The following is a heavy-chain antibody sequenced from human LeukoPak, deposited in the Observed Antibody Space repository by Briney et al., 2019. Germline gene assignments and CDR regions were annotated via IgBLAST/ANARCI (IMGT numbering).Heavy chain of an antibody. CDR1: GGSISSSSYY. CDR2: IYSSGST. D-gene: IGHD1-26*01. J-gene: IGHJ4*02. Sequence: SETLSLTCTVSGGSISSSSYYWGWIRQPPGKGLEWIGNIYSSGSTYYNASLQSRATISIDTSKNQFSLRLNSVTAADTAMYYCAKSGGYGLIDYWGQGTRVTVSS. CDR3: AKSGGYGLIDY. V-gene: IGHV4-39*01.